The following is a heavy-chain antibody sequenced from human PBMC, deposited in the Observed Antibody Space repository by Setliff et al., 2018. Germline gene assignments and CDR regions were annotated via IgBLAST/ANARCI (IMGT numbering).Heavy chain of an antibody. CDR3: ARGRGYSYVGITYYFDY. D-gene: IGHD5-18*01. V-gene: IGHV4-39*07. CDR1: GGSISSSSYY. CDR2: IYYSGST. Sequence: KTSETLSLTCTVSGGSISSSSYYWGWIRQPPGKGLEWIGSIYYSGSTYYNPSLKSRVTISVDTSKNQFSLKLSSVTAADTAVYYCARGRGYSYVGITYYFDYWGQGTLVTVSS. J-gene: IGHJ4*02.